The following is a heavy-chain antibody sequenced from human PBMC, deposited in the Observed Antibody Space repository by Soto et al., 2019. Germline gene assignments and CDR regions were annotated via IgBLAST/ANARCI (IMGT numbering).Heavy chain of an antibody. CDR1: GGSISSSSYY. Sequence: QLQLQESGPGLVKPSETLSLTCTVSGGSISSSSYYWGWIRQPPGKGLEWIGSIYYSGSTYYNPSLKSRVTISVDPSKNPFPLKLSSVTAADTAVYYWAKGGSGSYSNAFDIWGQGTMVTVSS. CDR2: IYYSGST. CDR3: AKGGSGSYSNAFDI. J-gene: IGHJ3*02. V-gene: IGHV4-39*01. D-gene: IGHD3-10*01.